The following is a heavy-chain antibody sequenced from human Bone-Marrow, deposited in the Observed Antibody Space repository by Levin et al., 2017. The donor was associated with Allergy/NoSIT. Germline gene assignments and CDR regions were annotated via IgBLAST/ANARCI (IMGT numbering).Heavy chain of an antibody. Sequence: LSLTCAASGFTFSSYAMSWVRPAPGKGLEWVSAISGSGGSTYYADSVKGRFTISRDNSKNTLYLQMNSLRAEDTAVYYCAKSPLPSLILYWWCMLPDYWGQGTLVTVSS. V-gene: IGHV3-23*01. J-gene: IGHJ4*02. CDR3: AKSPLPSLILYWWCMLPDY. CDR2: ISGSGGST. D-gene: IGHD2-8*02. CDR1: GFTFSSYA.